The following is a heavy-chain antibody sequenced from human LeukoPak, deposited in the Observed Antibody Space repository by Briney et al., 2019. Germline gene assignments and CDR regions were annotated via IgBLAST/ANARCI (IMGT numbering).Heavy chain of an antibody. Sequence: PGGSLRLSCAASGFTFSNYEMNWVRQAPGKRLEWVSYISSSGSIYYADSVKGRFTISRDNAKNSLYLQMNSLRAEDTAIYYCASTNYYDSSGFSNWFDPWGQGTLVTVSS. CDR1: GFTFSNYE. V-gene: IGHV3-48*03. J-gene: IGHJ5*02. CDR2: ISSSGSI. D-gene: IGHD3-22*01. CDR3: ASTNYYDSSGFSNWFDP.